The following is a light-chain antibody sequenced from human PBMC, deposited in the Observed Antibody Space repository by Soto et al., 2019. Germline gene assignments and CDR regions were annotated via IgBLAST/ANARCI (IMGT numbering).Light chain of an antibody. CDR3: QRHNSAPPVS. CDR2: AAS. Sequence: DIQMTQSPSSLSASVGDRVTITCRASQGISNYLAWYQQKPGKVPKLLIYAASTLQSGVPSRFSGSGSGTDFTLTISRLQPEDVATYYCQRHNSAPPVSFGPGTKVDL. CDR1: QGISNY. V-gene: IGKV1-27*01. J-gene: IGKJ3*01.